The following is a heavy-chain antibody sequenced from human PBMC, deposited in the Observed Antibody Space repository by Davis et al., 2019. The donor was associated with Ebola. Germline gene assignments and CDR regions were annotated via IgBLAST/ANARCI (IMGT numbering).Heavy chain of an antibody. V-gene: IGHV1-18*04. D-gene: IGHD3-22*01. CDR1: GYTFTSYG. CDR2: ISAYNGNT. Sequence: ASVKVSCKASGYTFTSYGISWVRQAPGQGLEWMGWISAYNGNTNYAQKLQGRVTMTTDTSTSTAYMELRSLRSEDTAVYYCARGEKRITMIVVVITPVDYWGQGTLVTVSS. CDR3: ARGEKRITMIVVVITPVDY. J-gene: IGHJ4*02.